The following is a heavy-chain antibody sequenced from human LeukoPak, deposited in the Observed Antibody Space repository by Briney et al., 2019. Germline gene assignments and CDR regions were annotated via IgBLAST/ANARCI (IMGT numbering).Heavy chain of an antibody. D-gene: IGHD5-18*01. CDR1: GFTFSSYA. Sequence: GSLRLSCAASGFTFSSYAMSWVRQAPGEGLEWVSAISGSGGSTYYADSVKGRFTISRDNSKNTLYLQMNSLRAEDTAVYYCAKGGIQLRGWYFDYWGQGTLVTVSS. CDR3: AKGGIQLRGWYFDY. CDR2: ISGSGGST. J-gene: IGHJ4*02. V-gene: IGHV3-23*01.